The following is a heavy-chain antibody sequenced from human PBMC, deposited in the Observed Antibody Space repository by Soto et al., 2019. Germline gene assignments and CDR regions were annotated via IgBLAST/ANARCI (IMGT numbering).Heavy chain of an antibody. CDR2: ISYDGSNK. CDR1: GFTFSSYA. J-gene: IGHJ5*02. CDR3: AGYCSGGSCYDMYNWFDP. D-gene: IGHD2-15*01. V-gene: IGHV3-30-3*01. Sequence: GGSLRLSCAASGFTFSSYAMHWVRQAPGKGLEWVAVISYDGSNKYYADSVKGRFTISRDNSKNTLYLQMNSLRAEDTAVYYCAGYCSGGSCYDMYNWFDPWGQGTLVTVSS.